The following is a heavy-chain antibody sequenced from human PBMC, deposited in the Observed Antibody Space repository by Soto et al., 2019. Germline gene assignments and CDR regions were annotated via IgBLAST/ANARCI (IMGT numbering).Heavy chain of an antibody. Sequence: PSVTLSLTCTVSGGSISSYYWSWIRQPPGKGLEWIGYIYYSGSTNYNPSLKSRVTISVDTSKNQFSLKLSSVTAADTAVYYCARIIAVAGMRGYYFDYWGQGTLVTVSS. CDR2: IYYSGST. CDR3: ARIIAVAGMRGYYFDY. CDR1: GGSISSYY. J-gene: IGHJ4*02. V-gene: IGHV4-59*01. D-gene: IGHD6-19*01.